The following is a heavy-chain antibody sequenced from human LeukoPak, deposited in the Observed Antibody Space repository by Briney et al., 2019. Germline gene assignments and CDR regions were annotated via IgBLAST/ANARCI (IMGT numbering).Heavy chain of an antibody. J-gene: IGHJ4*02. CDR3: AKPLPQYYYDSSGYYY. CDR2: FSGSGGST. Sequence: EPGGSLRLSCAASGFTFSSYAMSWVRQAPGKGLECISGFSGSGGSTYYADSVKGRFTISRDNSKNTLYLQMNSLRAEDTAVYYCAKPLPQYYYDSSGYYYWGQGTLVTVSS. CDR1: GFTFSSYA. D-gene: IGHD3-22*01. V-gene: IGHV3-23*01.